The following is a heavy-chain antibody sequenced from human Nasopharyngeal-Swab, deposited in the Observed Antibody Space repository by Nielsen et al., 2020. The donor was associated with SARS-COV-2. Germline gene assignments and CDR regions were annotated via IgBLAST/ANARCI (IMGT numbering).Heavy chain of an antibody. Sequence: SETLSLTCTVSGGSISSGGYYWSWIRQHPGKGLEWIGYIYYSGSTYYNPSLKSRVTISVDTSKNQFSLKLSSVTAADTAVYYCARDPVYDYVWGSYRIDAFDTWGQGTMVTVSS. CDR1: GGSISSGGYY. CDR2: IYYSGST. CDR3: ARDPVYDYVWGSYRIDAFDT. D-gene: IGHD3-16*02. J-gene: IGHJ3*02. V-gene: IGHV4-31*03.